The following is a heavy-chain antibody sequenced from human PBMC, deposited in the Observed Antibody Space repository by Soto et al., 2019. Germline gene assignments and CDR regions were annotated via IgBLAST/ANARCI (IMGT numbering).Heavy chain of an antibody. D-gene: IGHD6-6*01. Sequence: EVQLVESGGGLVQPGGSLSLSCAASGFTFSSYWMNWVRQAPGKGLVWVSRINADGSDTHYADSVKGRFTISRDNAKNTLYLQMNSLRPEYTAVYYCARGVRDYWGQGTLVTVSS. CDR3: ARGVRDY. CDR2: INADGSDT. CDR1: GFTFSSYW. V-gene: IGHV3-74*01. J-gene: IGHJ4*02.